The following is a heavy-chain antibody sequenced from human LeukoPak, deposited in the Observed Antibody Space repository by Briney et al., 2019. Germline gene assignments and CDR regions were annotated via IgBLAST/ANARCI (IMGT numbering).Heavy chain of an antibody. CDR2: LSVDGDT. CDR1: GFTFSDYA. V-gene: IGHV3-23*01. J-gene: IGHJ4*02. CDR3: ARGWNGDV. D-gene: IGHD1-1*01. Sequence: GGSLRLSCAASGFTFSDYAMSWFRQAPGKGLQWVSVLSVDGDTYYADSVKGRFTISRDNSKHTLYLQMNSLRAEDTAEYYCARGWNGDVWGQGGLVTVSS.